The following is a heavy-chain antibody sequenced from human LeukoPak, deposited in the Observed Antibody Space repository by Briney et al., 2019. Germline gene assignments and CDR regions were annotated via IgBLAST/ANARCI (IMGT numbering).Heavy chain of an antibody. J-gene: IGHJ6*03. CDR1: GGSISSYY. CDR3: ARVEEGYGSGRRENYYYYYMDV. Sequence: SETLSLTCTVSGGSISSYYWSWIRQPAGKGLEWIGRIYTSGSTNYNPSLKSRVTMSVDTSKNQFSLKLSSVTAADTAVYYCARVEEGYGSGRRENYYYYYMDVWGKGTTVTISS. V-gene: IGHV4-4*07. CDR2: IYTSGST. D-gene: IGHD3-10*01.